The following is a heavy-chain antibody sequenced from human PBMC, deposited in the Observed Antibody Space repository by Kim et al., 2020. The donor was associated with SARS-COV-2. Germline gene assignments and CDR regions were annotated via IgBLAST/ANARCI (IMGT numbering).Heavy chain of an antibody. D-gene: IGHD6-13*01. CDR1: GFTFSDSA. V-gene: IGHV3-73*01. J-gene: IGHJ3*02. CDR2: IRSKANSYAT. CDR3: TRVPPYSNSWWDAFDI. Sequence: GGSLRLSCAASGFTFSDSAMYWVRPASGKGLEWVGRIRSKANSYATAYAASVKGRFTISRDDSKNTAYLQMNSLKTEDTAIYYCTRVPPYSNSWWDAFDIWGQGTMVTVSS.